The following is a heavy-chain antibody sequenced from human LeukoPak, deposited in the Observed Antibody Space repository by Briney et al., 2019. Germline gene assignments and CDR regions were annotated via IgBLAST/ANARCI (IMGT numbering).Heavy chain of an antibody. J-gene: IGHJ4*02. Sequence: SETLSLTCTVSGDSISTFNYYWSWIRQPAGKGLEWIGRIYSSGSTNYNPSLKSRVTISVDTSKNQFSLKLNSVTAADTAVYYCAGSNGWYGPYDYWGQGTLVTVSS. CDR2: IYSSGST. V-gene: IGHV4-61*02. CDR1: GDSISTFNYY. D-gene: IGHD6-19*01. CDR3: AGSNGWYGPYDY.